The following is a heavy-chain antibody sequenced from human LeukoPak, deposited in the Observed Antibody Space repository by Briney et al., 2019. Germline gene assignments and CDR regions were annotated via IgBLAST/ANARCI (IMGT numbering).Heavy chain of an antibody. V-gene: IGHV3-33*01. Sequence: GGSLRLSCAASGFTFSSYGMHWVRQAPGKGLEWVAVIWYDGSNKYYADSVKGRFTISRDNSKNTLYLQMNSLRAEDTAVYYCARDGGVSSSSPGGFDYWGQGILVTVSS. J-gene: IGHJ4*02. D-gene: IGHD6-6*01. CDR2: IWYDGSNK. CDR3: ARDGGVSSSSPGGFDY. CDR1: GFTFSSYG.